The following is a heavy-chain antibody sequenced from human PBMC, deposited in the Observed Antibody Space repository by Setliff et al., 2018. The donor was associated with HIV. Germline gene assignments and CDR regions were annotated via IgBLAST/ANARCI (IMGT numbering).Heavy chain of an antibody. V-gene: IGHV3-66*02. D-gene: IGHD1-26*01. CDR3: ARDPGNYYHYFDY. J-gene: IGHJ4*02. CDR2: IYSGGTT. Sequence: PGGSLRLSCAASGFTVSSNYMSWVRQAPGKGLEWVSVIYSGGTTYYADSVKGRFTISRDNSKNTLYLQMNSLRTEDTAVYYCARDPGNYYHYFDYWGQGTLVTVSS. CDR1: GFTVSSNY.